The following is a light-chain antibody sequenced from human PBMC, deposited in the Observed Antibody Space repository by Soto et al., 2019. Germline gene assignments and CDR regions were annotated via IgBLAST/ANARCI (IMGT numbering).Light chain of an antibody. CDR2: GSS. Sequence: DIQMTQSPSSVSASVGDKVTMSCRASHVIGGWLAWYQLKPGKAPKLLISGSSTLHIGVPSRFSSSGSRTNFPPSSSSQQPEDVATYCCQQGDTLPLTFGGGTKVLIK. J-gene: IGKJ4*01. V-gene: IGKV1-12*01. CDR1: HVIGGW. CDR3: QQGDTLPLT.